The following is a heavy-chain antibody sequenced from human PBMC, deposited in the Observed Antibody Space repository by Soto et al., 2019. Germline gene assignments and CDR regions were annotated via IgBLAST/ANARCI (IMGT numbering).Heavy chain of an antibody. CDR1: GYTFSNYG. CDR2: ISANNGNT. V-gene: IGHV1-18*01. J-gene: IGHJ4*02. CDR3: ARDLDYYGSWTYSGGY. D-gene: IGHD3-10*01. Sequence: QVQLVQSGAEVKKPGASVKVSCKASGYTFSNYGFTWVRQAPGQGLEWMGWISANNGNTNYAQNLQGRVTMTTDTSTGTADLERRSLRSDDAAVYYCARDLDYYGSWTYSGGYWGQGTLVIVSS.